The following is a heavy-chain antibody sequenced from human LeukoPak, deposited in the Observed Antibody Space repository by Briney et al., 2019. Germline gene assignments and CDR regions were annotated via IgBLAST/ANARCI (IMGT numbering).Heavy chain of an antibody. J-gene: IGHJ4*02. CDR1: GYTFTSYD. CDR2: MNPNSGNT. V-gene: IGHV1-8*03. Sequence: ASVKVSCKASGYTFTSYDINWVRQATGQGLEWMGWMNPNSGNTGYAQKFQGRVTITRNTSISTAYMELSSLRSEDTAVYYCARERDSSGWYYFDYWGQGTLVTVSS. CDR3: ARERDSSGWYYFDY. D-gene: IGHD6-19*01.